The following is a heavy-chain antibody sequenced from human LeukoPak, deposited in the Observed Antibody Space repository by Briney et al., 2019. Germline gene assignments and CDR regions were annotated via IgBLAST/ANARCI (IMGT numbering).Heavy chain of an antibody. Sequence: GESLKISCKCSGYRFTSYWIGWVRQMPGKGLEWMGIIYPGDSDTRYSPSFQGQFTISADKSISTAYLQWSSLKASDTAMYYCARQVACSNSYFDYWGQGTLVTVSS. CDR1: GYRFTSYW. CDR2: IYPGDSDT. V-gene: IGHV5-51*01. D-gene: IGHD4-11*01. J-gene: IGHJ4*02. CDR3: ARQVACSNSYFDY.